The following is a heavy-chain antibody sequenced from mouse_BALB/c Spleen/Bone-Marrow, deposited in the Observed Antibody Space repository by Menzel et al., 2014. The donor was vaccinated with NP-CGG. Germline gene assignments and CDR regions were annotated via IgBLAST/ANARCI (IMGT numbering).Heavy chain of an antibody. CDR1: GYTFTSYY. J-gene: IGHJ3*01. CDR3: PRSGPGCAY. CDR2: INPSSGGT. Sequence: QVQLQQSGAELVKPGASVKLSCKASGYTFTSYYMYWVKQRPGQGLEWIGEINPSSGGTNFNEKVKSKATLTVDKSSSTAYMQLSSLTSEDSAIYYGPRSGPGCAYWGQGTLVTVSA. V-gene: IGHV1S81*02.